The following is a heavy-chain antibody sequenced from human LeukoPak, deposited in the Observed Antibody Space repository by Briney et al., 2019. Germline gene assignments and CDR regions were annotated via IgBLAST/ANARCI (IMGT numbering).Heavy chain of an antibody. CDR3: GRLLPAAILGFDY. V-gene: IGHV5-51*01. D-gene: IGHD2-2*01. CDR1: GYSFTSYW. J-gene: IGHJ4*02. CDR2: IYSGDSDP. Sequence: GESLKISCNGSGYSFTSYWIGWMRQVPGKGLGWMGIIYSGDSDPSYSPSFQAHVTISAAKSSSPSYLQWSSLEASDPATYYCGRLLPAAILGFDYWGQGTLVTVSS.